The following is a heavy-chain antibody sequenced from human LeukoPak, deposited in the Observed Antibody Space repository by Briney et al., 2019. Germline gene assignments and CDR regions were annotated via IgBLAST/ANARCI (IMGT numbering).Heavy chain of an antibody. D-gene: IGHD3-16*01. CDR2: LYPKNGET. V-gene: IGHV1-69-2*01. CDR1: RYSFRDHL. J-gene: IGHJ3*01. CDR3: STFPIYVDTSIRFNDVIDL. Sequence: GASVKISCRTSRYSFRDHLVHWVQPAPGKGLEWLGRLYPKNGETVYPKKFQGRLTMTADTYTDTAYIQLKSLTSDDSGIYYCSTFPIYVDTSIRFNDVIDLWGQGTLVTVSS.